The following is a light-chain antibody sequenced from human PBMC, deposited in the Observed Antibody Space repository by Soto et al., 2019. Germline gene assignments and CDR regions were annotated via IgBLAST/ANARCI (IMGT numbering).Light chain of an antibody. CDR3: ETWDSNTLIVV. J-gene: IGLJ2*01. V-gene: IGLV4-60*03. CDR1: SGHSSYI. Sequence: QLVLTQSSSASASLGSSVKLTCTLSSGHSSYIIAWHQQQPGKAPRYLMKLEGSGSYNKGSGVPDRFSGSSSGADRYLTISNLQSEDEADYYCETWDSNTLIVVFGGGTKLTVL. CDR2: LEGSGSY.